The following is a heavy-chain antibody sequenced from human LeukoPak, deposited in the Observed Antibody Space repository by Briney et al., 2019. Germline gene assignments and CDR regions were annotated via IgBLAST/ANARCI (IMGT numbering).Heavy chain of an antibody. CDR1: GGSISNYF. Sequence: PSETLSLTCTVSGGSISNYFWSWVRQPAGKGLEWIGRIYSTGRSDYTPSLKSRITMSVDTSKNQFSLKLNSVTAADTAVYYCAPLPTEDPEGIAGWGQGTLVTVFS. J-gene: IGHJ4*02. V-gene: IGHV4-4*07. D-gene: IGHD4-17*01. CDR3: APLPTEDPEGIAG. CDR2: IYSTGRS.